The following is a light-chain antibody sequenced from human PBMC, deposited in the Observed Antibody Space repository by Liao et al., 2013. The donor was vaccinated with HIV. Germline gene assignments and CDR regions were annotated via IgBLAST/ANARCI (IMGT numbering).Light chain of an antibody. J-gene: IGLJ1*01. CDR2: QDS. Sequence: SYVLTQSPSVSVSPGQTATIACSGDKLGNKFTTWYQQRPGQSPVLVMYQDSKRPSGISERFSASTSGNTATLTISRVEPGDEADYYCQLWDSSSDHPYVFGTGTQVTVL. CDR3: QLWDSSSDHPYV. CDR1: KLGNKF. V-gene: IGLV3-1*01.